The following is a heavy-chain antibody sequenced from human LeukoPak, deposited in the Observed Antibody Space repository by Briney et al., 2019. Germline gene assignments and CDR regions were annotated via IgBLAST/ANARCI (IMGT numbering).Heavy chain of an antibody. J-gene: IGHJ4*02. CDR2: ISWDGGST. Sequence: GGSLRLSCAASGFTFDDYAMHWVRQAPGKGLEWVSLISWDGGSTYYADSVKGRFTISRDNSKNSLYLQMNSLRAEDTALYYCAKDYYYDSSGYPHYWGQGTLVTVSS. D-gene: IGHD3-22*01. CDR3: AKDYYYDSSGYPHY. CDR1: GFTFDDYA. V-gene: IGHV3-43D*03.